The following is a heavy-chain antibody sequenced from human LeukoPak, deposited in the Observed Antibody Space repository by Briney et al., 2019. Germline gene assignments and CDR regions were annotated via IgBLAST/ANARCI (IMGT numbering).Heavy chain of an antibody. CDR3: ARGVGYCSSTSCYRAVYMDV. Sequence: ASVKVSCKASGYTFTSYDINWVRQATGQGLEWMGWMNPNSGNTGYAQKFQGRVTITRNTSISTAYMELSSLRSEDTAVYYCARGVGYCSSTSCYRAVYMDVWGKGTTVTVSS. D-gene: IGHD2-2*01. V-gene: IGHV1-8*03. CDR1: GYTFTSYD. J-gene: IGHJ6*03. CDR2: MNPNSGNT.